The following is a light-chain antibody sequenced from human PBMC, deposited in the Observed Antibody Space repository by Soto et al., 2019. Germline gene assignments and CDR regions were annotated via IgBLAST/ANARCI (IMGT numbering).Light chain of an antibody. CDR3: QQYGSSPLYN. CDR2: GAS. CDR1: QSVSSSD. J-gene: IGKJ2*01. Sequence: SVLTQSPGTLSLSPGETATLSCRASQSVSSSDLAWYQQKPGQAPRLLIYGASSRATGIPDMFSGSGSGTDFTLTISRLEPEDFAVYFCQQYGSSPLYNFGQGTKLEIK. V-gene: IGKV3-20*01.